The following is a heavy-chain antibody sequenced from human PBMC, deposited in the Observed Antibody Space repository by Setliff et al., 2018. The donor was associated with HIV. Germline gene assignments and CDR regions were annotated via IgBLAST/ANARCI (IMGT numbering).Heavy chain of an antibody. CDR1: GGVSGGDMGVHD. Sequence: EPLSLTCSVSGGVSGGDMGVHDWSWIRQPPGKGLEWIGYIYDNEKTFYNPSLKSRVTITVDTSKNQISLQLTSVTAEDTALYYCARLPQDWGQGTLVTVSS. CDR2: IYDNEKT. J-gene: IGHJ4*02. V-gene: IGHV4-61*08. CDR3: ARLPQD.